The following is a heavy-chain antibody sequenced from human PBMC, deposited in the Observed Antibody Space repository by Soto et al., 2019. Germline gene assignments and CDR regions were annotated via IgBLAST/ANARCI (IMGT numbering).Heavy chain of an antibody. CDR2: IYYSGST. D-gene: IGHD3-9*01. CDR1: GGSVSSGSYY. V-gene: IGHV4-61*01. Sequence: PSETLSLTCTVSGGSVSSGSYYWSWIRQPPGKGLEWIGYIYYSGSTNYNPSLKSRVTISVDTSKNQFSLKLSSVTAADTAVYYCARASFYYDILTGLDYWGQGTLVTVS. CDR3: ARASFYYDILTGLDY. J-gene: IGHJ4*02.